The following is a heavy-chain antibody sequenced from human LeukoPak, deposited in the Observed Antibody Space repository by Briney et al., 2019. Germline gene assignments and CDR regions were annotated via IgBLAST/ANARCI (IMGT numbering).Heavy chain of an antibody. CDR1: GGSFSGYY. D-gene: IGHD6-13*01. CDR2: INHSGST. V-gene: IGHV4-34*01. CDR3: ARGPQTIAAAGGYYFDY. J-gene: IGHJ4*02. Sequence: PSETLSLTCAVYGGSFSGYYWSWIRQPPGKGLEWIGEINHSGSTNYNPSLKSRVTISVDTSKNQFSLKLSSVTAADTAVYYCARGPQTIAAAGGYYFDYWDQGTLVTVSS.